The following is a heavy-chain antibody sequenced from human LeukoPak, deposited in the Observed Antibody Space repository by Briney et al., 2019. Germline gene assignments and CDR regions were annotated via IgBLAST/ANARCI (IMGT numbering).Heavy chain of an antibody. Sequence: PSETLSLTCTVSGDSINSYHWSWFRQPAGKGLEWIGRIHISGRPNYNTSLRSRGAISIDNSKNQFSLQMKSVTAAATPVYYCARDDSSRDDSGGYHYWGQGTLVTISS. V-gene: IGHV4-4*07. D-gene: IGHD3-22*01. CDR1: GDSINSYH. CDR2: IHISGRP. CDR3: ARDDSSRDDSGGYHY. J-gene: IGHJ4*02.